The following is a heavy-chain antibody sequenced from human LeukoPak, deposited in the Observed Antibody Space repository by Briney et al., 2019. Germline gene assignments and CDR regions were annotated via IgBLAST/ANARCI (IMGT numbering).Heavy chain of an antibody. CDR3: ARQWRGYSYGWFPFNL. Sequence: SETLSLTCTVSGGSIGHFHWSWIRQPPGKGLEWIGSVYYSGRTNYNPSLKSRVTISVDTSKNQFSLKVNYVTAADTAVYYCARQWRGYSYGWFPFNLWGQGTMVTVSS. CDR2: VYYSGRT. J-gene: IGHJ3*01. V-gene: IGHV4-59*08. CDR1: GGSIGHFH. D-gene: IGHD5-18*01.